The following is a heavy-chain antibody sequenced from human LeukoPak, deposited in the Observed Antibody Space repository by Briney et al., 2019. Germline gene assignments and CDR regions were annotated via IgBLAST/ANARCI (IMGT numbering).Heavy chain of an antibody. Sequence: GGSLRLSCAASGFSFSSYWMHWVRQAPGKGLEWVSAISGSGGSTYYADSVKGRFTISRDNSKNTLYLQMNSLRAEDTAVYYCAKDLLRGYSYGYFAFDIWGQGTMVTVSS. CDR3: AKDLLRGYSYGYFAFDI. D-gene: IGHD5-18*01. J-gene: IGHJ3*02. CDR2: ISGSGGST. V-gene: IGHV3-23*01. CDR1: GFSFSSYW.